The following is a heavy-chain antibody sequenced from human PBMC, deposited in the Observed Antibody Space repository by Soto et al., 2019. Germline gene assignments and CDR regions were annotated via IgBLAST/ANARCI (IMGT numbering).Heavy chain of an antibody. CDR2: ISYDGTNK. J-gene: IGHJ4*02. D-gene: IGHD1-20*01. Sequence: QVQLVESGGGVVQPGRSLRLSCAASGFTFSSYAMHWVRQALGKGLEWVAVISYDGTNKNYADSVKGRFTISRDNSKKTLYLQMSSLRGEDTAVYYCARDTSAVTGTTGDFDYWGQGTLVTVSS. CDR3: ARDTSAVTGTTGDFDY. CDR1: GFTFSSYA. V-gene: IGHV3-30-3*01.